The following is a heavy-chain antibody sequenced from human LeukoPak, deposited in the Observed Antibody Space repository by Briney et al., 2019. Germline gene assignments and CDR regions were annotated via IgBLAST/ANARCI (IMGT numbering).Heavy chain of an antibody. CDR3: ARLPDFRFCSGGSCYFDP. V-gene: IGHV4-59*08. D-gene: IGHD2-15*01. J-gene: IGHJ5*02. Sequence: PSETLSLTCSVSSDSISPYYWNWIRQSPEKGLEWIGYISYSGSTYYNPSLKSRVTMSLDTSRDQFFLNLTSVTAADTAVYYCARLPDFRFCSGGSCYFDPWGQGTLVTVSS. CDR1: SDSISPYY. CDR2: ISYSGST.